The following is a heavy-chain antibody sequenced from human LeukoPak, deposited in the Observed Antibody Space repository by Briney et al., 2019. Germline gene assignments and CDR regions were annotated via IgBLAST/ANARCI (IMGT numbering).Heavy chain of an antibody. V-gene: IGHV3-48*01. CDR2: ISSSSSTI. J-gene: IGHJ4*02. D-gene: IGHD5-18*01. CDR3: ARGWDTAMVPDFDY. Sequence: GGSLRLSCAASGFTFNSFGMSWVRQAPGKGLEWVSYISSSSSTIYYADSVKGRFTISRDNAKNSLYLQMNSLRAEDTAVYYCARGWDTAMVPDFDYWGQGTLVTVSS. CDR1: GFTFNSFG.